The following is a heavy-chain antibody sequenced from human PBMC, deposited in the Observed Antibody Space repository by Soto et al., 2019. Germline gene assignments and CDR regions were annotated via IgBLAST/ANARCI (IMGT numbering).Heavy chain of an antibody. Sequence: GGSLRLSCAASGFTFSNAWMNWVRQAPGKGLEWVGRIKSKTDGGTTDYAAPVKGRFTISRDDSKNTLYLQMNSLKTEDTAVYYCTTGSRDYYDSSGYYWGYYFDYWGQGTLVTVSS. CDR3: TTGSRDYYDSSGYYWGYYFDY. V-gene: IGHV3-15*07. J-gene: IGHJ4*02. D-gene: IGHD3-22*01. CDR2: IKSKTDGGTT. CDR1: GFTFSNAW.